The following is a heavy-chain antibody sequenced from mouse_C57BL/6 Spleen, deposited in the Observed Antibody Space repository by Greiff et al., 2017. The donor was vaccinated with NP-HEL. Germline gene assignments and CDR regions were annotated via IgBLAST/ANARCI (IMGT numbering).Heavy chain of an antibody. J-gene: IGHJ4*01. Sequence: QVQLQQSGPGLVQPSQSLSITCTVSGFSLTSYGVHWVRQSPGTGLEWLGVIWSGGSTDYNAAFISRLSISKYTSYSQVFFNMNSLQADYTAIYYCARPLYAMDYWGQGTSLTVSS. CDR3: ARPLYAMDY. CDR1: GFSLTSYG. CDR2: IWSGGST. V-gene: IGHV2-2*01.